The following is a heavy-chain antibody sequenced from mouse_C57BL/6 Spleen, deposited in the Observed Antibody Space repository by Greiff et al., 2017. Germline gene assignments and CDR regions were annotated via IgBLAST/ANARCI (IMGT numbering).Heavy chain of an antibody. V-gene: IGHV1-9*01. D-gene: IGHD2-10*02. CDR3: ARRGNPSYWYFDV. Sequence: VPLQQSGAELMKPGASVKLSCKATGYTFTGYWIEWVKQRPGNGLEWIGELLPGSGSTTYNEKFTGKATFTAVTSSNTASMPLSSLTTEDSAIYYCARRGNPSYWYFDVWGTGTTVTVSS. CDR1: GYTFTGYW. CDR2: LLPGSGST. J-gene: IGHJ1*03.